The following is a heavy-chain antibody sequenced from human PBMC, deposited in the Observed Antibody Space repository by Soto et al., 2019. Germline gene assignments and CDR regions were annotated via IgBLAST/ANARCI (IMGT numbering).Heavy chain of an antibody. CDR2: ISWNSGSI. V-gene: IGHV3-9*01. CDR1: GFTFDDYA. CDR3: AKGIGYGPRFDY. D-gene: IGHD2-15*01. Sequence: EVQLVESGGGLVQPGRSLRLSCAASGFTFDDYAMHWVRQAPGKGLEWVSGISWNSGSIGYADSVKGRFTISRDNAKNSLYLQMTSLRAEDTALYYCAKGIGYGPRFDYWGQGTLVTVSS. J-gene: IGHJ4*02.